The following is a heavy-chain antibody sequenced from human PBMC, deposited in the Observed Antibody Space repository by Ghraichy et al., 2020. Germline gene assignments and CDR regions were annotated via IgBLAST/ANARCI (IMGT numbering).Heavy chain of an antibody. CDR1: GFTFSSYW. Sequence: GESLNISCVASGFTFSSYWMHWVRQAPGKGLVWVSRINGDGSRTGYADSVKGRFTISRDNAKNTLYLQMSSLRGEDTAVYYCVRPKYSGGLPIEYWGQGTLVTVSS. CDR2: INGDGSRT. CDR3: VRPKYSGGLPIEY. V-gene: IGHV3-74*01. J-gene: IGHJ4*02. D-gene: IGHD1-26*01.